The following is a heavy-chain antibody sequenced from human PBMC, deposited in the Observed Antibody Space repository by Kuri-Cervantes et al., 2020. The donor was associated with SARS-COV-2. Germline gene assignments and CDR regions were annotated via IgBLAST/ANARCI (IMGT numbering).Heavy chain of an antibody. D-gene: IGHD3-9*01. V-gene: IGHV3-48*01. CDR3: ARDPDDILTGPFDY. Sequence: GGSLRLSCAASGFSLRSYSMNWVRQAPGKGLEWVSYISSSSSAIYYADSVKGRFTISRDNAKNSLYLQMNSLRAEDTAVYYCARDPDDILTGPFDYWGQGTLVTVSS. CDR2: ISSSSSAI. J-gene: IGHJ4*02. CDR1: GFSLRSYS.